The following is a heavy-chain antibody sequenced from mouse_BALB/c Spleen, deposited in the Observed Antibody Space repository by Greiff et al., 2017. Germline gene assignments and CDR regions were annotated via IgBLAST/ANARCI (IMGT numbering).Heavy chain of an antibody. J-gene: IGHJ2*01. CDR1: GYTFTSYW. CDR2: IYPSDSYT. CDR3: TRWGYGSPDY. V-gene: IGHV1-69*02. Sequence: VQLQQPGAELVRPGASVKLSCKASGYTFTSYWINWVKQRPGQGLEWIGNIYPSDSYTNYNQKFKDKATLTVDKSSSTAYMQLSSPTSEDSAVYYCTRWGYGSPDYGGQGTTLT. D-gene: IGHD1-1*01.